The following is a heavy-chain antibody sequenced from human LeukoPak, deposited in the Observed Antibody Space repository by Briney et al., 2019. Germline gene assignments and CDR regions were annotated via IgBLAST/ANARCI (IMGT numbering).Heavy chain of an antibody. D-gene: IGHD6-19*01. CDR1: GFTFGVYT. CDR3: ARLVRSGWFDY. J-gene: IGHJ4*02. V-gene: IGHV3-30-3*01. Sequence: PGMSLRLSCAASGFTFGVYTIHWVRQAPATGQEWVSFISYDGSNKDYADSVKGRFTISRDNSKNTSYLQMNSLRAEDTAVYYCARLVRSGWFDYWGQGTLVTVSS. CDR2: ISYDGSNK.